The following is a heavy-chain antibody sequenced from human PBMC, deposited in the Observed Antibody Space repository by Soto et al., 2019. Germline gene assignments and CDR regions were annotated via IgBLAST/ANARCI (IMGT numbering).Heavy chain of an antibody. CDR3: ARLGGDHGDYFDY. Sequence: SETLSLTCTVSGGSISSSSHYWGWIRQPPGKGLEWIGSVYYSGTTYYNPSLKSRVTISVDTSKNQFSLKLSSVTAAEMALYYCARLGGDHGDYFDYWGQGTLVTISS. CDR2: VYYSGTT. D-gene: IGHD4-17*01. J-gene: IGHJ4*02. CDR1: GGSISSSSHY. V-gene: IGHV4-39*01.